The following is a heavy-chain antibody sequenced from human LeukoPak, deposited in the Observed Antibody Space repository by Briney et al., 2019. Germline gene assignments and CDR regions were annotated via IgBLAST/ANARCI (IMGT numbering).Heavy chain of an antibody. J-gene: IGHJ4*02. CDR3: ARSVAGTGFDY. D-gene: IGHD6-19*01. CDR2: ISSSSSYI. V-gene: IGHV3-21*01. CDR1: GFTFSSYW. Sequence: GGSLRLSCAASGFTFSSYWMHWVRQAPGKGLEWVSSISSSSSYIYYADSVKGRFTISRDNAKNSLYLQMNSLRAEDTAVYYCARSVAGTGFDYWGQETLVTVSS.